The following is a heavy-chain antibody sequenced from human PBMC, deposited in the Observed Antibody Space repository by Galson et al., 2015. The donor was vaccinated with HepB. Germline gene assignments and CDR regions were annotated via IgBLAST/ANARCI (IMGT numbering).Heavy chain of an antibody. V-gene: IGHV6-1*01. CDR1: GDSVSSNSAA. CDR2: TYYRSKWYN. J-gene: IGHJ6*02. Sequence: CAISGDSVSSNSAAWNWIRQSPSRGLEWLGRTYYRSKWYNDYAVSVKSRITINPDTSKNQFSLQPNSVTPEDTAVYYCARDRFITMIVVVTDYYYYGMDVWGQGTTVTVSS. D-gene: IGHD3-22*01. CDR3: ARDRFITMIVVVTDYYYYGMDV.